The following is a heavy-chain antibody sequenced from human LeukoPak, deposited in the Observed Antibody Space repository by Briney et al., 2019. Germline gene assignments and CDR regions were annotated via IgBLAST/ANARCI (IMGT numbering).Heavy chain of an antibody. Sequence: GGSLRLSCAASGFTFSSYAMSWVRQAPEKGLEWVSAISGSGGSTYYADSVKGRFTISRDNSKNTLYLQMNSLRAEDTAVYYCAKDYSGSYYEYFDYWGQGTLVTVSS. V-gene: IGHV3-23*01. CDR3: AKDYSGSYYEYFDY. J-gene: IGHJ4*02. CDR1: GFTFSSYA. CDR2: ISGSGGST. D-gene: IGHD1-26*01.